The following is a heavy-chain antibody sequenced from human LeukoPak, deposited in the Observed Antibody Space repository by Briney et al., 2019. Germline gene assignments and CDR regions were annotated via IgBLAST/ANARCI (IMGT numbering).Heavy chain of an antibody. D-gene: IGHD3-10*01. CDR2: ISWDGGST. Sequence: GGSLRLSCAASGFAFDDYTIHWVRQVPGKGLEWVSLISWDGGSTYYADSVKGRFTISRDNSKNSLYLQMNSLRTEDTALYYCAKETVRGYFDYWGQGTLVTVSS. J-gene: IGHJ4*02. CDR3: AKETVRGYFDY. CDR1: GFAFDDYT. V-gene: IGHV3-43*01.